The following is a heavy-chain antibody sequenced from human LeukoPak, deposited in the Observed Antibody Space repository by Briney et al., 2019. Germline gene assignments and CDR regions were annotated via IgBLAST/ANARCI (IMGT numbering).Heavy chain of an antibody. V-gene: IGHV1-69*05. Sequence: SVKVSCKASGGTFSSYAISWVRQAPGQGLEWMGGIIPIFGTANYAQKFQGRVTITTGESTSTAYMELSSLRSEDTAVYYCARGGGDYYDSSGYLPRGFDPWGQGTLVTVSS. CDR1: GGTFSSYA. CDR3: ARGGGDYYDSSGYLPRGFDP. D-gene: IGHD3-22*01. CDR2: IIPIFGTA. J-gene: IGHJ5*02.